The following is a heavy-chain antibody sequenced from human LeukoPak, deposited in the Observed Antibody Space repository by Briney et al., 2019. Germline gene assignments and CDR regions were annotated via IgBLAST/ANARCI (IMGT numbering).Heavy chain of an antibody. CDR3: ARGPRADVTTFRTYYYYGMDV. J-gene: IGHJ6*02. D-gene: IGHD4-11*01. Sequence: SETLSLTCTFSGGSISSSSFYWGWIRQPPGKGLEWIGSMHYSGSASYNPSLKSRVTISVDTPKNQFSLRLTSVTAADTAVYYCARGPRADVTTFRTYYYYGMDVWGQGTTVTVSS. CDR2: MHYSGSA. V-gene: IGHV4-39*01. CDR1: GGSISSSSFY.